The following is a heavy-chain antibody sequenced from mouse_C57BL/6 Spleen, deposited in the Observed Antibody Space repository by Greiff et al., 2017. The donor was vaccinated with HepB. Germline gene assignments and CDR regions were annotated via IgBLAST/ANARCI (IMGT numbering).Heavy chain of an antibody. Sequence: QVQLQQSGAELARPGASVKLSCKASGYTFTSYGISWVKQRTGQGLEWIGEIYPRSGNTYYNEKFKGKATLTADKSSSTAYMELRSLTSEDSAVYFCAREAPYYYGSSLYYFDYWGQGTTLTVSS. CDR1: GYTFTSYG. J-gene: IGHJ2*01. CDR2: IYPRSGNT. D-gene: IGHD1-1*01. CDR3: AREAPYYYGSSLYYFDY. V-gene: IGHV1-81*01.